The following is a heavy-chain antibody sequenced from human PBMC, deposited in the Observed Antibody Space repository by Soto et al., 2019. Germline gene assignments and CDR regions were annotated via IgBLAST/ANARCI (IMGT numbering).Heavy chain of an antibody. D-gene: IGHD5-18*01. J-gene: IGHJ5*02. CDR2: ISSSGSYI. CDR1: GFTFSSYT. CDR3: ARDVETSMDGLNYFDP. V-gene: IGHV3-21*01. Sequence: PGGSLRLSCAASGFTFSSYTMNWVRQAPGKGLEWVSSISSSGSYIHYADSVKGRFTISRDNAKSSLFLQMDSLRAEDTAVYYCARDVETSMDGLNYFDPWGQGTLVTVS.